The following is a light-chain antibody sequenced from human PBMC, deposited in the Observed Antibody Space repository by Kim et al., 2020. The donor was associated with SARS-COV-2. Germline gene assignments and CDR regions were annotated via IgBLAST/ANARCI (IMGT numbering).Light chain of an antibody. CDR3: QQYQDWPRT. CDR1: QVISRN. CDR2: DAS. Sequence: SAEGAATPSGRAHQVISRNVAWYQRTPGRTPMLLIYDASTGATGIPASFSGSGSGTEFTLTISSLQSEDFAVYYCQQYQDWPRTFGQGTKVDIK. V-gene: IGKV3-15*01. J-gene: IGKJ1*01.